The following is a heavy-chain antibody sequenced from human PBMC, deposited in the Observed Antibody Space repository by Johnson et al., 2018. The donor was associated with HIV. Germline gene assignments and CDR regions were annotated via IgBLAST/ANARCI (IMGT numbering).Heavy chain of an antibody. J-gene: IGHJ3*02. CDR1: GFTVSSNY. V-gene: IGHV3-53*01. CDR2: IYSGGST. Sequence: VQLVESGGGLIQPGGSLRLSCAASGFTVSSNYMSWVRQAPGKGLEWVSVIYSGGSTYYTDSVKGRFTISRDNSKNTLYLQMTSLRAEDTAVYYCARDWNEYSSSDGAFDIWGQGTMVTVSS. CDR3: ARDWNEYSSSDGAFDI. D-gene: IGHD6-6*01.